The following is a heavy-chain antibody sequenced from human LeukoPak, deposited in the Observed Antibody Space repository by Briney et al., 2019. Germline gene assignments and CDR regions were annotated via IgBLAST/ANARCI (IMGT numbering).Heavy chain of an antibody. CDR1: GGSISIYY. D-gene: IGHD2-15*01. V-gene: IGHV4-30-2*01. CDR3: ARVGCSGGSCYFDY. Sequence: PSQTLSLTRTVSGGSISIYYWSWIREPPGKGREWSGYIYQSWCTYCNPSLTSRVTLSVDRSKNQCSLKLGSVTAAGTGVDYCARVGCSGGSCYFDYWGQGTLVTVSS. CDR2: IYQSWCT. J-gene: IGHJ4*02.